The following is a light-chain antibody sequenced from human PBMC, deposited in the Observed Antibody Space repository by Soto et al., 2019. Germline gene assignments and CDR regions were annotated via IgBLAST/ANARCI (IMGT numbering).Light chain of an antibody. CDR2: GGT. V-gene: IGLV2-8*01. J-gene: IGLJ1*01. CDR3: SSYAGSNNYV. Sequence: QSALTQPPSASGSPGQSVTISCTGTSSDVGAYTYVSWYQQHPGKAPKLMIYGGTERPSGVLDRFSGSKSGNTASVTVSGLQTEDAAYYYSSSYAGSNNYVFGTGTNVTVL. CDR1: SSDVGAYTY.